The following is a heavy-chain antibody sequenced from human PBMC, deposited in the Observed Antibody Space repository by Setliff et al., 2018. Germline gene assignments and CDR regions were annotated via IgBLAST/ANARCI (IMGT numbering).Heavy chain of an antibody. V-gene: IGHV4-39*01. CDR3: ARHKSNGSGSYPSLYMDV. Sequence: TLSLTCRVSGGSIGSGNYYWGLIRQPPGKGLEWVATIYYSGSTCSNPSLKGRLIISVDAPDNQFSVKLSSVTAADTAVCYCARHKSNGSGSYPSLYMDVWGKGIMVTVSS. CDR2: IYYSGST. D-gene: IGHD3-10*01. CDR1: GGSIGSGNYY. J-gene: IGHJ6*03.